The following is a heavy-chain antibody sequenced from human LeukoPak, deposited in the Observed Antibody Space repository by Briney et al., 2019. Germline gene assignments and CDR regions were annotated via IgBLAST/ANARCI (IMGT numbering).Heavy chain of an antibody. V-gene: IGHV5-51*01. CDR3: ARQTRDFWSGSGPFDY. J-gene: IGHJ4*02. D-gene: IGHD3-3*01. CDR1: GYSFTSYW. Sequence: GESLKISCKGSGYSFTSYWIGWVRQMPGKGLEWMGIIYPGDSDTRYSPSFQGQVTISADKSISTAYLQWSSLKASDTAMYYCARQTRDFWSGSGPFDYWGQGTLVTVSS. CDR2: IYPGDSDT.